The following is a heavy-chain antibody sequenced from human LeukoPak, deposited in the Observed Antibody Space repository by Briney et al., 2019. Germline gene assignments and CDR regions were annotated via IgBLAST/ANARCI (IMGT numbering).Heavy chain of an antibody. D-gene: IGHD3-22*01. V-gene: IGHV3-21*01. J-gene: IGHJ6*03. CDR1: GFTFSSYS. Sequence: PGGSLRLSCAASGFTFSSYSMNWVRQAPGKGLEWVSSISSSSSYIYYADSVKGRFTISRDNSKNTLYLQMNSLRAEDTAVYYCAKDLGGRSAIVVVIRGSSYMDVWGKGTTVTISS. CDR3: AKDLGGRSAIVVVIRGSSYMDV. CDR2: ISSSSSYI.